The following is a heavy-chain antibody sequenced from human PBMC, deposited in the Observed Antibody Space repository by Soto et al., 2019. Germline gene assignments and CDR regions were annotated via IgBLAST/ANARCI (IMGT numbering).Heavy chain of an antibody. CDR1: GGSISGYY. Sequence: SETLSLTCTVSGGSISGYYWSWIRQPPGKGLEWIGYISYSGVTNYNPSLKSRVTISVDTSKKQFSLKLSSVTAVDTALYYCARDQLKSGSAGYYYYMDVWGNGTTVTVSS. D-gene: IGHD3-3*01. V-gene: IGHV4-59*01. CDR3: ARDQLKSGSAGYYYYMDV. CDR2: ISYSGVT. J-gene: IGHJ6*03.